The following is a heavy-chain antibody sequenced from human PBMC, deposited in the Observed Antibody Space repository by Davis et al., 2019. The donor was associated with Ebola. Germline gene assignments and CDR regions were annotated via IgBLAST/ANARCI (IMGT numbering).Heavy chain of an antibody. CDR3: GRYS. J-gene: IGHJ4*02. CDR1: GLIVSSNY. Sequence: ESLKISCAASGLIVSSNYMAWVRQAPGRGLEWVSSIYANGNTHYADSVNGRFTISRDSAKNMLYLQMNSLRAEDTAVYYCGRYSWGQGTLVTVSS. CDR2: IYANGNT. D-gene: IGHD2-21*01. V-gene: IGHV3-53*01.